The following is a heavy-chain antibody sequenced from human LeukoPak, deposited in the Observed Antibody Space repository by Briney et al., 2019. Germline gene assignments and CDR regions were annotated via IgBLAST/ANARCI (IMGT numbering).Heavy chain of an antibody. CDR2: IYYSGST. CDR3: AGGGGWRYYFDY. J-gene: IGHJ4*02. V-gene: IGHV4-39*01. Sequence: PSQTLSLTCTVSGGSISSGGYYWGWIRQPPGKGLEWIGSIYYSGSTYYNPSLKSRVTISVDTSKNQFSLKLSSVTAADTAVYYCAGGGGWRYYFDYWGQGTLVTVSS. D-gene: IGHD2-15*01. CDR1: GGSISSGGYY.